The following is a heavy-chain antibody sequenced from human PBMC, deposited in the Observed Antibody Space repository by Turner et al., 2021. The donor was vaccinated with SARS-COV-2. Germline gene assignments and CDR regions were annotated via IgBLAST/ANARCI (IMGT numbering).Heavy chain of an antibody. Sequence: VQLLESGGGLVQPGGAVRLSCAASGFTFSSYWMHWVRQGPGKGLGWVAEINSDGSEKYHVDSVKGRFTISRDNAKNSRYLQMNSLRAEDTAVYYRARDRGWDTFDYWGQGTLVTVSS. V-gene: IGHV3-7*01. CDR3: ARDRGWDTFDY. CDR1: GFTFSSYW. D-gene: IGHD6-19*01. CDR2: INSDGSEK. J-gene: IGHJ4*02.